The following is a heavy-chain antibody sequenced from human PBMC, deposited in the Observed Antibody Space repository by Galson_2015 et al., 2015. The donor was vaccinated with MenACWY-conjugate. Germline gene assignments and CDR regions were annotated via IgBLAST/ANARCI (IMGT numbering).Heavy chain of an antibody. CDR2: ISGSGANT. Sequence: SLRLSCAGSGFTFRTYWMHWVRQAPGKGLVWVSAISGSGANTYYADSVKGRFTISRDNSKDTVYLQLNSLRAEDTAVYYCAKTQKLIYFYYGMDVWGQGTTVTVSS. CDR1: GFTFRTYW. J-gene: IGHJ6*02. D-gene: IGHD6-6*01. CDR3: AKTQKLIYFYYGMDV. V-gene: IGHV3-23*01.